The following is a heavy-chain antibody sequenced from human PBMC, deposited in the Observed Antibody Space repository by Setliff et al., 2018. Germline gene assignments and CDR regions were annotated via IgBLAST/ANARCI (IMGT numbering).Heavy chain of an antibody. CDR3: AGYITGTTPADY. Sequence: ASVKVSCKASGYTFTSYGISWVRQAPGQGLEWMGWISAYNGNTNYAQKRQGRVTMTTDTSTSTAYMGLRSLRSDDTAVYYCAGYITGTTPADYWGQGTLVTVSS. V-gene: IGHV1-18*01. CDR2: ISAYNGNT. CDR1: GYTFTSYG. D-gene: IGHD1-7*01. J-gene: IGHJ4*02.